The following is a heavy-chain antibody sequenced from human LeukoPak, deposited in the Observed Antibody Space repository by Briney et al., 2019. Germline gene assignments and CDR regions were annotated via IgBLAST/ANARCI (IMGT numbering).Heavy chain of an antibody. Sequence: PGGSLRLSCAASGFSFSTYNMNWVRQAPGQRLEWVSAISGSGGSTYYADSVKGRFTISRDNSKNTLYLQMNSLRAEDTAVYYCASKNRGVVVAGYYWGQGTLVTVSS. D-gene: IGHD2-15*01. V-gene: IGHV3-23*01. CDR1: GFSFSTYN. J-gene: IGHJ4*02. CDR2: ISGSGGST. CDR3: ASKNRGVVVAGYY.